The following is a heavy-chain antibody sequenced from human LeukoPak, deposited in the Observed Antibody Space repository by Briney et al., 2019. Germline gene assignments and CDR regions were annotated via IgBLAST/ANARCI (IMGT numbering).Heavy chain of an antibody. V-gene: IGHV1-69*13. Sequence: SVTVSCTASGGTFSSYAISWVRQAPGQGLEWMGGIIPIFGTANYAQKFQGRVTITADESTSTAYMELSSLRSEDTAVYYCARVTLGYSRSGDNYYYYGMDVWGQGTTVSVSS. J-gene: IGHJ6*02. CDR2: IIPIFGTA. CDR1: GGTFSSYA. CDR3: ARVTLGYSRSGDNYYYYGMDV. D-gene: IGHD6-13*01.